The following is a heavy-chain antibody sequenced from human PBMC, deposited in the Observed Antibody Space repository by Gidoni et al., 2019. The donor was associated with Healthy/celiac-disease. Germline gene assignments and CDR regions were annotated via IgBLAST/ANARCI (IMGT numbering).Heavy chain of an antibody. J-gene: IGHJ4*02. D-gene: IGHD3-22*01. V-gene: IGHV3-30*01. Sequence: QVQLVESGGGVVQPGRSLRLSCAAAGFTFSSYAMHWVRQAPGKGLEWVAVISYDGSNKYYADSVKGRFTISRDNSKNTLYLQMNSLRAEDTAVYYCAREWAPYDSSGYLDYWGQGTLVTVSS. CDR2: ISYDGSNK. CDR3: AREWAPYDSSGYLDY. CDR1: GFTFSSYA.